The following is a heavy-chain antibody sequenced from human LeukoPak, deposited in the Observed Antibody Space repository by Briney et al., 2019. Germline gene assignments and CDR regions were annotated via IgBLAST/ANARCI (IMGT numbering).Heavy chain of an antibody. CDR2: ISSNGGST. Sequence: GGSLRLSCAASGFTFNSYAMHWVRQAPGKGLEYVSAISSNGGSTYYANSVKGRFTISRDNSKNTLYLQMGNLRAEDMAVYYCARTRYYYDSSGYSHWGQGTLVTVSS. J-gene: IGHJ4*02. D-gene: IGHD3-22*01. CDR1: GFTFNSYA. CDR3: ARTRYYYDSSGYSH. V-gene: IGHV3-64*01.